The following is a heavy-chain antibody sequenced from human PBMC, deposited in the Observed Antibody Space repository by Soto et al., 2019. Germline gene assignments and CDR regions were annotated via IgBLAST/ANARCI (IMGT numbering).Heavy chain of an antibody. Sequence: SGKVWFAASGYTFTSYAMNLVRQAPGQGLEWMGWINTNTGNPTYAQGFTGRFVFSLDTSVSTAYLQICSLKAEDTAVYYCARSTTAGYSSSYDYWGQGTMVTSPQ. CDR1: GYTFTSYA. V-gene: IGHV7-4-1*01. CDR2: INTNTGNP. CDR3: ARSTTAGYSSSYDY. J-gene: IGHJ4*02. D-gene: IGHD6-19*01.